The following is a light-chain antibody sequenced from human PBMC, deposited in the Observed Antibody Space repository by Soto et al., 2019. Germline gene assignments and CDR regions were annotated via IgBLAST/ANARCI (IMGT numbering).Light chain of an antibody. CDR3: QRTYNAPLT. V-gene: IGKV1-27*01. Sequence: DIQLSQSPSSPPASVGDGVTLTCRVNQDIKNFLDFYRQKPGNGPDLLICGASNLQSGLPSRFSGCRSGTDFSLSMRLQPEDVAVCYGQRTYNAPLTVGQGTRLDIK. CDR2: GAS. CDR1: QDIKNF. J-gene: IGKJ5*01.